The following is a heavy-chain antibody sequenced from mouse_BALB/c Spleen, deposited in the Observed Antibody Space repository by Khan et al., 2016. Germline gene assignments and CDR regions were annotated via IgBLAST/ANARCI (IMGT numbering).Heavy chain of an antibody. CDR2: IDPANGNT. J-gene: IGHJ3*01. Sequence: VQLKQSGAELVKPGASVKLSCTASGFNIKDTYMHWVKQRPEQGLEWIGRIDPANGNTKYDPTFQGKATITADTSSNTAYLQRSSLTSEDTAVYYWARSPYDYDVGFAYWGQGTLVTVAA. CDR3: ARSPYDYDVGFAY. D-gene: IGHD2-4*01. CDR1: GFNIKDTY. V-gene: IGHV14-3*02.